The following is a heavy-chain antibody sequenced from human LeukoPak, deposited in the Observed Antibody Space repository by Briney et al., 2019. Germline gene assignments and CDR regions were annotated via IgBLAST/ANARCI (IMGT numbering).Heavy chain of an antibody. D-gene: IGHD3-10*01. Sequence: GGSLRLSCAASGFTISSNYMSWVRQAPGKGLEWVSVIYSGGSTYYADSVKGRFTISRDNSKSTLYLQMNSLRAEDTAVYYCASLTMVRGVIINGAFDIWGQGTMVTVSS. CDR3: ASLTMVRGVIINGAFDI. CDR1: GFTISSNY. V-gene: IGHV3-53*01. J-gene: IGHJ3*02. CDR2: IYSGGST.